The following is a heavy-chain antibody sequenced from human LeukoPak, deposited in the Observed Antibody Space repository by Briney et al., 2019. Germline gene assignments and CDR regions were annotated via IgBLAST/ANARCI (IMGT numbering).Heavy chain of an antibody. Sequence: HSETLSLTCTVSGGSISSSSYYWGWIRQPPGKGLEWIGSIYYSGSTYYNPSLKSRVTISVDTSKNQFSLKLSSVTAADTAVYYCARPSGYYHHYFDYWGQGTLVTVSS. D-gene: IGHD3-22*01. CDR3: ARPSGYYHHYFDY. CDR2: IYYSGST. V-gene: IGHV4-39*01. CDR1: GGSISSSSYY. J-gene: IGHJ4*02.